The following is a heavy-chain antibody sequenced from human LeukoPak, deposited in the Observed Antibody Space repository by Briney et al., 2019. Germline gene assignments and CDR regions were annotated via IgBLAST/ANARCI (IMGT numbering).Heavy chain of an antibody. CDR3: ARGGTMVRGASNWFDP. V-gene: IGHV4-59*01. D-gene: IGHD3-10*01. CDR2: ISYSGST. CDR1: GDSISSFY. Sequence: PETLSLTCTVSGDSISSFYWSWIRQPPGKGLEWIGYISYSGSTNYNPSLKSRVTISVDTSKNQFSLKLTSVTAADTAVYYCARGGTMVRGASNWFDPWGQGTLVTVSS. J-gene: IGHJ5*02.